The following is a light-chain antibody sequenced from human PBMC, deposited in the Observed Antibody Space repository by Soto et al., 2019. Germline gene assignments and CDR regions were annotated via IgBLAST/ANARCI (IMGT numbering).Light chain of an antibody. Sequence: QPVVTQEPSLTVSPGGTVTLTCGSSTGAVTSGHYPYWFQQKPGQAPRTLIYDTSNKHSWTPARFSGYLLGGKAALTLSGAQPEDEAEYFCLLSFNGPYVFGGGTKLTVL. CDR3: LLSFNGPYV. CDR1: TGAVTSGHY. J-gene: IGLJ2*01. CDR2: DTS. V-gene: IGLV7-46*01.